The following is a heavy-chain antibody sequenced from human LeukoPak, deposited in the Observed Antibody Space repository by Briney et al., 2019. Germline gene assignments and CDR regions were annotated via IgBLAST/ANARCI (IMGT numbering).Heavy chain of an antibody. CDR3: ARETYRLDP. D-gene: IGHD2-2*01. Sequence: GGSLRLSCAVSGFTFSSYWMSWVRQAPGKGLEWVANINQDGSEKHYVDSVKGRFTISRDNAKKSLYLQMNSLRAGDTAVYFCARETYRLDPWGQGTLVTVSS. CDR1: GFTFSSYW. J-gene: IGHJ5*02. CDR2: INQDGSEK. V-gene: IGHV3-7*05.